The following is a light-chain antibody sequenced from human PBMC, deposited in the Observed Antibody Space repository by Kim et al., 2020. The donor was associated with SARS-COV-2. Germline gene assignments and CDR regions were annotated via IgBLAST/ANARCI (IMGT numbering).Light chain of an antibody. J-gene: IGLJ2*01. CDR3: AAWDDSLSGVV. CDR2: RNN. CDR1: SSNIVSNY. V-gene: IGLV1-47*01. Sequence: GQRVTISRSGSSSNIVSNYVYWYQQLPGTAPKLLIYRNNQRPSGVPDRFSGSKSGTSASPAISGLRSEDEADYYCAAWDDSLSGVVFGGGTQLTVL.